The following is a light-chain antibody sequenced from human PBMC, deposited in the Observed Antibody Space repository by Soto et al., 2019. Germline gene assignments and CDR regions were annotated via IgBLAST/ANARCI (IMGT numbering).Light chain of an antibody. V-gene: IGKV3-20*01. CDR1: QTVRDGY. Sequence: DIVLTQSPGTLSKSPGERDTLSCRASQTVRDGYLAWYQQKPGQAPRLFIYGASARATGIPDRFSGSGSGTDFTLTISGLEPEDFAVYYCQQYGVSMFTFGQGAKLEIK. CDR2: GAS. J-gene: IGKJ2*01. CDR3: QQYGVSMFT.